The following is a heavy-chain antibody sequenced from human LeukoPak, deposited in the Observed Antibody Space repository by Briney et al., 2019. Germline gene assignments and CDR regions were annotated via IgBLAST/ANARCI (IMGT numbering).Heavy chain of an antibody. CDR2: INWNGGST. D-gene: IGHD3-3*01. CDR3: ATVQVLRSLEWLSDFDY. Sequence: GGSPRLSCAASGFTFDDYGMSWVRQAPGKGLEWVSGINWNGGSTGYADSVKGRFTISRDNAKNSLYLQMNSLRAEDTAVYYCATVQVLRSLEWLSDFDYWGQGTLVTVSS. CDR1: GFTFDDYG. J-gene: IGHJ4*02. V-gene: IGHV3-20*04.